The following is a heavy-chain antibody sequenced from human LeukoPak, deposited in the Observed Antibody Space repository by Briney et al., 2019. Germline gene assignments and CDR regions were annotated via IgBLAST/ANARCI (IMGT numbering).Heavy chain of an antibody. CDR1: GGSISSGGYY. Sequence: PSQTLSLTCTVSGGSISSGGYYWSWIRQHPGKGLEWIGYIYSSGNTYYNPSLKSRVTISLDTSKNQFSLKLSSVTAADTAVYFCARVRAGTSSWAYGGRETLATVPS. CDR3: ARVRAGTSSWAY. D-gene: IGHD3-10*01. J-gene: IGHJ4*02. V-gene: IGHV4-31*03. CDR2: IYSSGNT.